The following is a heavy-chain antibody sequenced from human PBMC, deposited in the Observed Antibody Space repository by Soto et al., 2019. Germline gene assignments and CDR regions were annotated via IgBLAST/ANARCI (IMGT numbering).Heavy chain of an antibody. Sequence: PGWSLRLSCVGSGFIFSNNGMHLVRQTPGKGLEWVAFMSYDGSDTFYADYVKGRFTISRDNSKNTLFLHISNLRAEDTAMYYCTIVRVADSALEHWGEGTLVPVSS. J-gene: IGHJ4*02. CDR1: GFIFSNNG. CDR2: MSYDGSDT. D-gene: IGHD3-10*02. V-gene: IGHV3-30*03. CDR3: TIVRVADSALEH.